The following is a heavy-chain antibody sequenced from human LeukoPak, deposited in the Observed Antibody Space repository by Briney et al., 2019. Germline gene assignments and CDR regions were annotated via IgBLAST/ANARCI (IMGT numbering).Heavy chain of an antibody. D-gene: IGHD7-27*01. J-gene: IGHJ3*01. V-gene: IGHV1-69*13. CDR3: AKDDLGLAASDV. Sequence: SVKVSCKAFGGGFTTYAISWVRQAPGQSLEWMGGLIPVSGRPNYAQKFQGRLTIGADESTTTAHMELRGLTSEDTALYYCAKDDLGLAASDVWGQGTMVTVSS. CDR1: GGGFTTYA. CDR2: LIPVSGRP.